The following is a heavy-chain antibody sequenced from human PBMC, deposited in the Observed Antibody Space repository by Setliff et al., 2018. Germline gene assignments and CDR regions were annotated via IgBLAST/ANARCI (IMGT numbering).Heavy chain of an antibody. J-gene: IGHJ4*02. D-gene: IGHD1-26*01. CDR3: AGSGNQVGGDY. CDR1: GYTFSNYW. CDR2: IYPADSDA. Sequence: PGESLKISCKGSGYTFSNYWIGWVRQMPGKGLEWMGIIYPADSDAMYSPSFQGKVTISVDKFINTAYLQWSSLKASDTAMYYCAGSGNQVGGDYWGQGTLVTVSS. V-gene: IGHV5-51*01.